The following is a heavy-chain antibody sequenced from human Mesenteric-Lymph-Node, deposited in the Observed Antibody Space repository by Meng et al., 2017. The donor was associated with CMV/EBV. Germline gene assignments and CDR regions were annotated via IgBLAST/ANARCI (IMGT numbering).Heavy chain of an antibody. CDR3: ARQRRVIVATTSHYYFDY. CDR1: IRSSSYD. V-gene: IGHV4-39*01. CDR2: IYYSGST. D-gene: IGHD2-15*01. Sequence: IRSSSYDWGSVRQPAGKGLGWIGSIYYSGSTYYNPSLKSRVTISVDTSKNQFSLKLSSVTAADTAVYYCARQRRVIVATTSHYYFDYWGQGTLVTVSS. J-gene: IGHJ4*02.